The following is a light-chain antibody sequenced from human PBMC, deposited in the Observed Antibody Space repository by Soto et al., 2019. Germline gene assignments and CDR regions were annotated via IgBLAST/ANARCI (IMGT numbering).Light chain of an antibody. Sequence: SYELTQPPSVSVAPGKTARITCGGNNIGSKSVHWYQQKPGQAPVLVIYYDNDRPSGIPERFSGSNSGNTATLTISRVEAGDEADYYCQVWDSRRDHLFFGGGAKVTVL. CDR2: YDN. J-gene: IGLJ2*01. V-gene: IGLV3-21*04. CDR3: QVWDSRRDHLF. CDR1: NIGSKS.